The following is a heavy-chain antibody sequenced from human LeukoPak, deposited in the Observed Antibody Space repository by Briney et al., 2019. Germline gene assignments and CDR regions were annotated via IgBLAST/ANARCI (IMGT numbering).Heavy chain of an antibody. Sequence: PGGSLRLSCAASGFTLSSYGMHWVRQAPGKGLEWVAVISYDGSNKYYADSVKGRFTISRDNSKNTLYLQMNSLRTEDTALYYCAKIRVVFNWNYAYYFDSWGQGTLVTVSS. CDR2: ISYDGSNK. CDR3: AKIRVVFNWNYAYYFDS. J-gene: IGHJ4*02. V-gene: IGHV3-30*18. CDR1: GFTLSSYG. D-gene: IGHD1-7*01.